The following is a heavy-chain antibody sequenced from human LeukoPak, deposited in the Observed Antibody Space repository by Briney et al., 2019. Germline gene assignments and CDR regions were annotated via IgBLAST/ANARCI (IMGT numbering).Heavy chain of an antibody. D-gene: IGHD2-21*01. J-gene: IGHJ5*02. CDR1: GYSFTDYY. CDR3: ARADRLDGGPYLIGP. Sequence: ASVKVSCKTSGYSFTDYYMHWVRQAPGQGLEWMGWINPNSGGTSSAQKFQGRVTMARDTSITTVYMEVSWLTSDDTAIYYCARADRLDGGPYLIGPWGQGTLVTVSS. V-gene: IGHV1-2*02. CDR2: INPNSGGT.